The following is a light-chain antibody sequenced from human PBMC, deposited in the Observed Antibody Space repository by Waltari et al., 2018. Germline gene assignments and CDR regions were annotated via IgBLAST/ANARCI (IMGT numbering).Light chain of an antibody. J-gene: IGKJ3*01. Sequence: DIVMTQSPDSLAVSLGERAIINFKSSQSVLYSANNRNYLAWYQQKPGQPPKLLIFWASTRESGVPDRFSGSGSGTDFTLTISSLQAEDVAVYYCQQYYSPFTFGPGTKVDIK. CDR1: QSVLYSANNRNY. V-gene: IGKV4-1*01. CDR3: QQYYSPFT. CDR2: WAS.